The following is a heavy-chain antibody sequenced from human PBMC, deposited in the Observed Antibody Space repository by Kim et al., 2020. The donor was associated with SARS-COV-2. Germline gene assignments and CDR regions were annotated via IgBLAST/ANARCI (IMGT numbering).Heavy chain of an antibody. V-gene: IGHV3-74*01. D-gene: IGHD6-13*01. CDR1: GFTFSSYW. J-gene: IGHJ4*02. Sequence: GGSLRHSCAASGFTFSSYWMHWVRQAPGKGLVWVSRISSDGSSTSYADSVKGRFTISRDNARNTLYLQMNSLRAEDTAVYYCARPFSSSWRSPGYWGQGTLVTVSS. CDR3: ARPFSSSWRSPGY. CDR2: ISSDGSST.